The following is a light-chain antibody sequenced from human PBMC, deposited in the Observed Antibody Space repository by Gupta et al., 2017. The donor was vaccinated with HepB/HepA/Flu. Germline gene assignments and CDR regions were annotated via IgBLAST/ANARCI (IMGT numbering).Light chain of an antibody. CDR3: MQRSMWTRT. CDR1: QSISNR. CDR2: DAS. J-gene: IGKJ2*01. Sequence: EILFTQSPGTLSLSAGERATLSCRASQSISNRLAWYQQKPGQAPRLFIYDASNRAHGIPARFSGSGSGTDFTLTISSLEPEDFEVYYCMQRSMWTRTFGQGTKLEIK. V-gene: IGKV3-11*01.